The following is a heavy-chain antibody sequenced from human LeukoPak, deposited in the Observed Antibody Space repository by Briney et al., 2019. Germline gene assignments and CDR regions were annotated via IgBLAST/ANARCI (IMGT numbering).Heavy chain of an antibody. J-gene: IGHJ6*02. D-gene: IGHD1-26*01. CDR1: GGSISSGGYS. CDR2: IYHSGST. V-gene: IGHV4-30-2*02. Sequence: SQTLSLTCAVSGGSISSGGYSWSWIRQPPGKGLEWIGYIYHSGSTYYNPSLKSRVTISVDRSKNQFSLKLSSVTAADTAVYYCASVGGSYSYYYYYGMDVWGQGTTVTVSS. CDR3: ASVGGSYSYYYYYGMDV.